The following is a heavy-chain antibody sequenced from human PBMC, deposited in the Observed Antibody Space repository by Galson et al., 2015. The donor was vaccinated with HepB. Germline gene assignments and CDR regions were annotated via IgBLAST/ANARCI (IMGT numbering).Heavy chain of an antibody. D-gene: IGHD3-16*01. Sequence: SVKASCKASGGTFSSYAISWVRQAPGQGLEWMGGIIPIFGTANYAQTFQGRVTITADESKSTAYMELSGLRSEYTAVYYCARDRDYESYLGEIDYRGQGTLVTVSS. CDR3: ARDRDYESYLGEIDY. CDR1: GGTFSSYA. CDR2: IIPIFGTA. J-gene: IGHJ4*02. V-gene: IGHV1-69*13.